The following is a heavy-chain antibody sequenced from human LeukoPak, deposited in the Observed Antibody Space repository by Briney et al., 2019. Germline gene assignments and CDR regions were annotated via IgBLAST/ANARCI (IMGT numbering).Heavy chain of an antibody. D-gene: IGHD5-18*01. V-gene: IGHV3-23*01. CDR2: ISGSGGST. CDR3: AGSSGYSYGYYYYYGMDV. Sequence: GGSLRLSCAASGFTFSSYAMSWVRQAPGKGLEWVSAISGSGGSTYYADSVKGRFTISRDNSKNTLYLQMNSLRAEDTAVYYCAGSSGYSYGYYYYYGMDVWGQGTTVTVSS. CDR1: GFTFSSYA. J-gene: IGHJ6*02.